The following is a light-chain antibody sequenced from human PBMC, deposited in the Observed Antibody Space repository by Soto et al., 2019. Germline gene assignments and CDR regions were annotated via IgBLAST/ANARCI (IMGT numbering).Light chain of an antibody. J-gene: IGKJ5*01. CDR2: QIS. Sequence: DVVLTQSPLSLPVTLGQPASISCRSSHSLVYSDGNTYLNWFHQRPVQSPRRLINQISNRDSGVPDRFSGSGSGTDFTLKISRVEAEDVGVYYCMQGTLWPPITFGQGTRLEIK. V-gene: IGKV2-30*01. CDR1: HSLVYSDGNTY. CDR3: MQGTLWPPIT.